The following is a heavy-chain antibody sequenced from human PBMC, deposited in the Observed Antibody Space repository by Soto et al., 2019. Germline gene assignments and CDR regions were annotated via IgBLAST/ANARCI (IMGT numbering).Heavy chain of an antibody. Sequence: GGSLRLSCAASGFTFSSYGMHWVRQAPGKGLEWVAVISYDGSNKYYADSVKGRFTISRDNSKNTLYLQMNSLRAEDTAVYYCANEGYDFWSGYQMGGQFDYWGQGTLVTVSS. D-gene: IGHD3-3*01. CDR3: ANEGYDFWSGYQMGGQFDY. CDR1: GFTFSSYG. CDR2: ISYDGSNK. J-gene: IGHJ4*02. V-gene: IGHV3-30*18.